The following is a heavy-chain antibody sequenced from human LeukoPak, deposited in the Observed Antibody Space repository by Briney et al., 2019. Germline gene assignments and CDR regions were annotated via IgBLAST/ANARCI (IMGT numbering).Heavy chain of an antibody. V-gene: IGHV1-18*01. Sequence: ASVKVSCKASGYTFTSYGISWVRQAPGQGLEWMGWISAYNGNTNYAQKLQGRVTMTTDTSTSTAYMELRSLRSDDTAVYYCARVRSYDSSGYYPASSAFDIWGQGTVVTVSS. D-gene: IGHD3-22*01. CDR2: ISAYNGNT. CDR3: ARVRSYDSSGYYPASSAFDI. J-gene: IGHJ3*02. CDR1: GYTFTSYG.